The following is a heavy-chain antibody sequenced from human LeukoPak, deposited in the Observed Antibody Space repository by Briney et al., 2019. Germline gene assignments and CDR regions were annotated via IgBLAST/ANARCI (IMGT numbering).Heavy chain of an antibody. CDR2: ISSSSSYI. Sequence: GGSLRLSCAASGFTFSSYSMSWVRQAPGKGLEWVSSISSSSSYIYYADSVKGRFTISRDNAKNSLYLQMNSLGAEDTAVYYCARDYYDSSGPRPPPDAFDIWGQGTMVTVSS. D-gene: IGHD3-22*01. CDR1: GFTFSSYS. CDR3: ARDYYDSSGPRPPPDAFDI. J-gene: IGHJ3*02. V-gene: IGHV3-21*01.